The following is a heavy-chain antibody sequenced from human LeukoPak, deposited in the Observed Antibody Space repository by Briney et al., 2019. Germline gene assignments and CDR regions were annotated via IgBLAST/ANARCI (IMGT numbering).Heavy chain of an antibody. Sequence: GGSLRLSCAASGFTFDDYAMHWVRQAPGKGLEWVSLISWDGGSTYYADSVKGLFTISRDNSKNSLYLQMNSLRAEDTALYYCAKGAVTIFGVVIREDYYYMDVWGKGTTVTVSS. V-gene: IGHV3-43D*04. CDR3: AKGAVTIFGVVIREDYYYMDV. CDR2: ISWDGGST. D-gene: IGHD3-3*01. CDR1: GFTFDDYA. J-gene: IGHJ6*03.